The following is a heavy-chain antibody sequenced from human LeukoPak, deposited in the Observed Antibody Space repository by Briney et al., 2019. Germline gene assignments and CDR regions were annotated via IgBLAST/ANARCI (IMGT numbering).Heavy chain of an antibody. CDR2: ISSSSSYI. CDR3: ARDFYYGSGSYYKVYYYYGMDV. J-gene: IGHJ6*02. CDR1: GFTFSSYS. D-gene: IGHD3-10*01. V-gene: IGHV3-21*01. Sequence: GGSLRLSCAASGFTFSSYSMNWVRQAPGKGLEWVSSISSSSSYIYYADSVKGRFTISRDNAKNSLYLQMNSLRAEDTAVYYCARDFYYGSGSYYKVYYYYGMDVWGQGTTVTVSS.